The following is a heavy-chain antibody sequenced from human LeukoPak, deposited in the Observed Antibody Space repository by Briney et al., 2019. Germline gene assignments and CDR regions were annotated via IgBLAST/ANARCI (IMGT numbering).Heavy chain of an antibody. Sequence: PSETLSLTCTVSGGSISNYYWTWIRQPPGKGLGWIGYINYSGNTNYNPTLKSRVTTSVDSSTNQFSLRLTSVTAADTAVYFCAREGRQDYVYFDYWGQGALVTVSS. CDR3: AREGRQDYVYFDY. CDR2: INYSGNT. V-gene: IGHV4-59*01. J-gene: IGHJ4*02. CDR1: GGSISNYY. D-gene: IGHD4-17*01.